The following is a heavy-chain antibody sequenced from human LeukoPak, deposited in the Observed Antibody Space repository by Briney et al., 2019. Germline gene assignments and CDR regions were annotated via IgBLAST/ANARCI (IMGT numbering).Heavy chain of an antibody. J-gene: IGHJ4*02. CDR3: TTYRQVLLPFES. D-gene: IGHD2-8*02. CDR1: GFTFSTFA. V-gene: IGHV3-23*01. Sequence: GGSLRLSCAASGFTFSTFAMIWVRQPPGKGLEWVSSIFPSGGEIHYADSVRGRFTISRDNSKSTLSLQMNSLRAEDTAIYYCTTYRQVLLPFESWGQGTLVTVSS. CDR2: IFPSGGEI.